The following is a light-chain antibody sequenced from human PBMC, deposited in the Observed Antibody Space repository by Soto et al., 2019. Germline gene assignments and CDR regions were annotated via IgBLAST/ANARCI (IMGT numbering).Light chain of an antibody. CDR3: LQHNSYPPT. V-gene: IGKV1-5*03. CDR1: QSISIW. J-gene: IGKJ5*01. CDR2: KAS. Sequence: DIQMTQSPSTLSASVGDRVTITCRASQSISIWLAWYQQKPGKAPKLLIYKASSLESGVPSRFSGSGSGTEFTLTISSLQPEDFATYYCLQHNSYPPTFGQGTRLEIK.